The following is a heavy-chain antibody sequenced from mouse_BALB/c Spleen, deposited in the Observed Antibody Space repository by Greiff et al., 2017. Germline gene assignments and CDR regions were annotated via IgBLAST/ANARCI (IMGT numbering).Heavy chain of an antibody. V-gene: IGHV2-9-2*01. J-gene: IGHJ2*01. CDR1: GFSLTSYD. D-gene: IGHD3-3*01. Sequence: GQVVESGPGLVAPSQSLSITCTVSGFSLTSYDISWIRQPPGKGLEWLGVIWTGGGTNYNSAFMSRLSISKDNSKSQVFLKMNSLQTDDTAIYYCVRDRDYFDYWGQGTTLTVSS. CDR3: VRDRDYFDY. CDR2: IWTGGGT.